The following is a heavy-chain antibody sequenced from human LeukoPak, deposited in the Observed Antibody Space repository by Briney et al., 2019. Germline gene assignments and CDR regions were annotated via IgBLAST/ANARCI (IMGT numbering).Heavy chain of an antibody. D-gene: IGHD2-8*01. J-gene: IGHJ3*02. Sequence: SETLSLTCTVSGGSISSYYWSWIRQPPGKGLEWIGYIYYSGSTNYNPSLKSRVTISVDTSKNQFSLKLSSVTAADTAVYYCAGHVRYCTNGVCYTDAFDIWGQGTMVTVSS. V-gene: IGHV4-59*08. CDR3: AGHVRYCTNGVCYTDAFDI. CDR2: IYYSGST. CDR1: GGSISSYY.